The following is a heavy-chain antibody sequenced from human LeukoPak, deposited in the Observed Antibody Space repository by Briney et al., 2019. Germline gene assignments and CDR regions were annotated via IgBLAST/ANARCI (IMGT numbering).Heavy chain of an antibody. CDR2: IYYSGST. CDR1: GGSISSYY. CDR3: ARSYGDYYFDY. D-gene: IGHD4-17*01. V-gene: IGHV4-59*01. J-gene: IGHJ4*02. Sequence: SETLSLTCTVSGGSISSYYWSWIRQPPGKGLEWIGYIYYSGSTNYNPSLKSRVTISVDTSKNQFSLKLSSVTAADTAVYYCARSYGDYYFDYWGQGTLVTVSS.